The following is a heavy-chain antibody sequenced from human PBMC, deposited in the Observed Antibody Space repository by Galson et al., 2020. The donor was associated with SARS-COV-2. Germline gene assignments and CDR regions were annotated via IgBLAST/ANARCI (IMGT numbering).Heavy chain of an antibody. Sequence: SDTLSLTCTVSGYSISSGYFWGWIRQPPGKGLEWMGSIYHSGSTYYNPSLKSRVTISLDTSKIQFSLNLSSVTAADTAVYYCARGTPPAPFDYYYYRDVWGKGTTVTVS. CDR3: ARGTPPAPFDYYYYRDV. CDR1: GYSISSGYF. CDR2: IYHSGST. J-gene: IGHJ6*03. V-gene: IGHV4-38-2*02.